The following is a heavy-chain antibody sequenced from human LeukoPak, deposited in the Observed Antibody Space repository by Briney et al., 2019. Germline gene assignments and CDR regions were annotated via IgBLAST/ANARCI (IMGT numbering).Heavy chain of an antibody. V-gene: IGHV4-4*07. D-gene: IGHD6-13*01. CDR2: IYASGST. CDR1: GGSSSGYY. CDR3: ARDSSSWYFDY. J-gene: IGHJ4*02. Sequence: SETLSLTCTVSGGSSSGYYWSWIRQPAGKGVECIGRIYASGSTNYNPSLKSRVTMSADTSKNQFSLKLSSVTAADTAVYYCARDSSSWYFDYWGQGTLVTVSS.